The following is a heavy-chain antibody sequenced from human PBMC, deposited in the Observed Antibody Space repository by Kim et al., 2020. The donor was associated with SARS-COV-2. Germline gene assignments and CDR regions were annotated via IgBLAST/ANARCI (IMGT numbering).Heavy chain of an antibody. V-gene: IGHV4-61*01. D-gene: IGHD3-10*01. J-gene: IGHJ4*02. CDR1: GGSVSSGSYY. CDR3: ARDRGGRVRGVIMYYFDY. Sequence: SETLSLTCTVSGGSVSSGSYYWSWIRQPPGKGLEWIGYIYYSGSTNYNPSLKIRVTISVDTSKNQFSLKLSSVTAADTAVYYCARDRGGRVRGVIMYYFDYWGAGTLVTVSS. CDR2: IYYSGST.